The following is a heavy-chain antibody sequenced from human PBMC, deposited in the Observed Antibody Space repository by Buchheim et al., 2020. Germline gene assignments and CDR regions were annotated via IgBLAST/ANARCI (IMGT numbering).Heavy chain of an antibody. V-gene: IGHV3-33*01. D-gene: IGHD2-2*01. Sequence: VQLVESGGGVVQPGRSLRLSCAASGFTFSSYGMHWVRQAPGKGLEWVAVIWYDGSNKYYADSVKGRFTISRDNSKNTLYLQMNSLRAEDTAVYYCARDSRRSTIYYYYGMDVWGQGTT. CDR3: ARDSRRSTIYYYYGMDV. J-gene: IGHJ6*02. CDR1: GFTFSSYG. CDR2: IWYDGSNK.